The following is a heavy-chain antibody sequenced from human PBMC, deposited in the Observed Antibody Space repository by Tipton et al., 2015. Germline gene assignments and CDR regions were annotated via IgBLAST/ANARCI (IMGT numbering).Heavy chain of an antibody. CDR2: IDYSGAT. D-gene: IGHD2-21*01. CDR3: ARHRLSVVSPSWGLYDNYPYPMDV. Sequence: TLSLTCAVSGGSVGGDLFYWHWIRQPPGRRLEWVGYIDYSGATKYSPSLEGRVTISVDTSENQVSLNLKSVTAADTAVYFCARHRLSVVSPSWGLYDNYPYPMDVWGPGTTVAVSS. V-gene: IGHV4-61*01. J-gene: IGHJ6*02. CDR1: GGSVGGDLFY.